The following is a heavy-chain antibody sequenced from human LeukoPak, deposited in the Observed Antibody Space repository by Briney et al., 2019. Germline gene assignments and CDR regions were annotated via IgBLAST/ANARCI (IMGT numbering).Heavy chain of an antibody. CDR3: AKDHHLYPTTSFDY. D-gene: IGHD3-16*01. V-gene: IGHV3-23*01. Sequence: GGSLRLSCAASGFTFSSYAMSWVRQAPGKGLEWVSAISGSGGSTYYADSVKGRFTISRNNSKNTLYLQMNSLRAEDTAVYYCAKDHHLYPTTSFDYWGQGTLVTVSS. CDR1: GFTFSSYA. J-gene: IGHJ4*02. CDR2: ISGSGGST.